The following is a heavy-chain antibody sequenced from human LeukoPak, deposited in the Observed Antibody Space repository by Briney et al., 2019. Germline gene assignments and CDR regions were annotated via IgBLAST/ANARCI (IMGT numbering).Heavy chain of an antibody. Sequence: SETLSLTCTVSGGSISSSSYYWGWIRQPPGKGLEWIGSIYYSGSTYYNPSLKSRVTISVDTSKNQFSLKLSSVTAADTAVYYCARVGKNTFDYWGQGTLVTVSS. V-gene: IGHV4-39*07. CDR1: GGSISSSSYY. CDR3: ARVGKNTFDY. J-gene: IGHJ4*02. CDR2: IYYSGST.